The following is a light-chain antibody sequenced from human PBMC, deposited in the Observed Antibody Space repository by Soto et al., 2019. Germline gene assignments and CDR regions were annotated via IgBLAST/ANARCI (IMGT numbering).Light chain of an antibody. Sequence: EIVMTQSPATLSVSPGERATLSCRASQSVSSNLAWYQQKPGQAPRLLIYGASTRATGIPARFSGSGSGTDFTLTISRLEPDDFAVYYCQPYGSSYTFGQGTKLEIK. CDR2: GAS. CDR3: QPYGSSYT. V-gene: IGKV3-15*01. J-gene: IGKJ2*01. CDR1: QSVSSN.